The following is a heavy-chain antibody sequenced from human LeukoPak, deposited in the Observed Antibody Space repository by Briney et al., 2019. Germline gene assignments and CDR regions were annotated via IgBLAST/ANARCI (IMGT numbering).Heavy chain of an antibody. D-gene: IGHD3-10*01. CDR2: TYYRSKWYN. J-gene: IGHJ3*02. V-gene: IGHV6-1*01. CDR3: ARDMVRGVITSDAFDI. Sequence: SQTLSLTCAISGESVSSNSAAWNWIRKSPSRGLEWLGRTYYRSKWYNDYAVSVKSRITINPDTSKNQFSLQLNSVTPEDTAVYYCARDMVRGVITSDAFDIWGQGTMVTVSS. CDR1: GESVSSNSAA.